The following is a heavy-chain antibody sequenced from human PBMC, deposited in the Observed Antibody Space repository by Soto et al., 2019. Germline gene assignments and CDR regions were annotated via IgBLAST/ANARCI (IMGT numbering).Heavy chain of an antibody. CDR2: IYLGDSDT. D-gene: IGHD4-4*01. V-gene: IGHV5-51*01. Sequence: GESLKISWKGAGYSLTTYWIGWVRQMPGKGLEWMGSIYLGDSDTRYSPSFQGQVTISADKSISTAYLQWRSLKASDSATSYFARREGDYSKLDHWGHGTLVNVSS. CDR1: GYSLTTYW. J-gene: IGHJ5*02. CDR3: ARREGDYSKLDH.